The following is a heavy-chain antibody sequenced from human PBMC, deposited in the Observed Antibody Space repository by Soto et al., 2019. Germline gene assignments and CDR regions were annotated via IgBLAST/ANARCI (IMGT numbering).Heavy chain of an antibody. CDR2: VSWNGAFT. V-gene: IGHV3-9*01. D-gene: IGHD4-4*01. J-gene: IGHJ4*02. CDR3: TRDIFRTITTVDF. CDR1: GFDFDDHA. Sequence: EVQLVESGGGLVHPGRSLRLSCVGSGFDFDDHAMSWVRQAPGKGLEWVSGVSWNGAFTGYANSVRGRFTISRDDAKNSLFLQMNSLRPEDTAFYYCTRDIFRTITTVDFWVQGTLVTVSS.